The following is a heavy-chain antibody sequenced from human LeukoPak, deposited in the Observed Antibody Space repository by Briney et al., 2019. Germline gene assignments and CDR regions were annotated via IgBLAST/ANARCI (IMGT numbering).Heavy chain of an antibody. V-gene: IGHV1-18*01. J-gene: IGHJ6*03. CDR3: ARPAKGAYYYYYMDV. D-gene: IGHD2-2*01. CDR2: ISTYNGNT. Sequence: ASVKVSCKASDYTLLIYGITWVRQAPGQGLEWMGWISTYNGNTHYAQKLQGRVTMTTDTSTRTAYMELRSLTSNDTGIYYCARPAKGAYYYYYMDVWGRGTTVTVSS. CDR1: DYTLLIYG.